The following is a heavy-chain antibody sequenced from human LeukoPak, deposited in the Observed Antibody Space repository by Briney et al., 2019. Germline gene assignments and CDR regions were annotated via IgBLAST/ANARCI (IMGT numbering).Heavy chain of an antibody. D-gene: IGHD3-3*01. J-gene: IGHJ4*02. CDR1: GGSISSGGYY. Sequence: SETLSLTGTVSGGSISSGGYYWSWIRQHPGKGLEWIGYIYYSGSTYYNPSLKSRVTISVDTSKNQFSLKLSSVTAADTAVYYCARVKGAGVVIIDYWGQGTLVTVSS. CDR3: ARVKGAGVVIIDY. CDR2: IYYSGST. V-gene: IGHV4-31*03.